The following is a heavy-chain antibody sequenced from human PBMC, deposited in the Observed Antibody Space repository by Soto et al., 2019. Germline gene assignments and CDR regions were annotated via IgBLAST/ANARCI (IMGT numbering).Heavy chain of an antibody. J-gene: IGHJ4*02. V-gene: IGHV3-30-3*01. Sequence: QVQLVESGGGVVQPGRSLRLSCAASGFTFSSYAMHWVRQAPGKGLEWVAVISYDGSNKYYADSVKGRFTISRDNSKNPLYLQMNSLRAEDTAVYYCAKVPEVTMIVVLFDYWGQGTLVTVSS. CDR3: AKVPEVTMIVVLFDY. D-gene: IGHD3-22*01. CDR1: GFTFSSYA. CDR2: ISYDGSNK.